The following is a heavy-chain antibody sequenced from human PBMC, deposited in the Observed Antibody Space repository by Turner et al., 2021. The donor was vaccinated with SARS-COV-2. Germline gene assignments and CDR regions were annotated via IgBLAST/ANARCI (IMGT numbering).Heavy chain of an antibody. CDR1: GFTFSSYA. Sequence: QVQLVESGGCVVQPWRSLRLSCAASGFTFSSYAMHWVRQAPGKGLEWVAVISYDGSNKYYADSVKGRFTISRDNSKNTLYLQMNSLRAEDTAVYYCARDGDRFGLFYYYGMDVWGQGTTVTVSS. J-gene: IGHJ6*02. CDR3: ARDGDRFGLFYYYGMDV. D-gene: IGHD2-21*01. CDR2: ISYDGSNK. V-gene: IGHV3-30-3*01.